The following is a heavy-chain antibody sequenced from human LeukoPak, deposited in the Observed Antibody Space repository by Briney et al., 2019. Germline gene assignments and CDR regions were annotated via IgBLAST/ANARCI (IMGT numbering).Heavy chain of an antibody. V-gene: IGHV4-59*01. CDR1: GGSISSYY. CDR3: AREEPITMVRGVMGGNWFDP. CDR2: IYYSGST. J-gene: IGHJ5*02. Sequence: SETLSLTCTVSGGSISSYYWSWIRQPPGKGLEWIGYIYYSGSTNYNPSLKSRVTISVDTSKNQFSLKLSPVTAADTAVYYCAREEPITMVRGVMGGNWFDPWGQGTLVTVSS. D-gene: IGHD3-10*01.